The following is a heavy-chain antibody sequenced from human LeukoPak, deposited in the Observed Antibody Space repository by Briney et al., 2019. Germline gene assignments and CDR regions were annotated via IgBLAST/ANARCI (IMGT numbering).Heavy chain of an antibody. CDR1: GFTFSSYA. CDR2: ISDSGDSK. J-gene: IGHJ6*02. D-gene: IGHD2-21*02. CDR3: AIPLLAYCGGDCYPPHSYGMDV. Sequence: GGSLRLSCAASGFTFSSYAMSWVRQTPGKELEWVSGISDSGDSKYYANSVKGRFTISRDNSKNTLSLQMNSLRVEDSAVYYCAIPLLAYCGGDCYPPHSYGMDVWGQGTTVTVSS. V-gene: IGHV3-23*01.